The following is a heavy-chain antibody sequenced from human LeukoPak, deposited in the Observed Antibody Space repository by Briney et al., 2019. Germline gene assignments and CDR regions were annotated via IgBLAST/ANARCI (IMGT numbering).Heavy chain of an antibody. CDR1: GDSVSSKSGG. Sequence: SQTLSLTCDISGDSVSSKSGGWNWIRQSPSRDLKWPGRTYYTSKWFNEYAVSLKSRITINSDTSKNQLSLHLDSVTPEDTAVYYCAREQLWSGPNRFDSWGQGILVTVSS. D-gene: IGHD3-10*02. CDR3: AREQLWSGPNRFDS. V-gene: IGHV6-1*01. CDR2: TYYTSKWFN. J-gene: IGHJ5*01.